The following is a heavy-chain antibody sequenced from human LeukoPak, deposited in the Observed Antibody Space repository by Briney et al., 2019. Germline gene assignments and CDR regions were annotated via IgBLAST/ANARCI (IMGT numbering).Heavy chain of an antibody. Sequence: GGSLRLSCAASGFTFDDYGMSWVRQAPGKGLEWVSGINWNGGSTGYADSVKGRFTISRDNSKNTLFLQMNSLRVEDTALYYCARAYGSSGYFQLPIDYWGQGTLVTVSS. CDR1: GFTFDDYG. CDR3: ARAYGSSGYFQLPIDY. CDR2: INWNGGST. V-gene: IGHV3-20*04. J-gene: IGHJ4*02. D-gene: IGHD3-22*01.